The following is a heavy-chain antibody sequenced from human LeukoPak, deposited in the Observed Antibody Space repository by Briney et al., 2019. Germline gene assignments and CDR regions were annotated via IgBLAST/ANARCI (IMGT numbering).Heavy chain of an antibody. J-gene: IGHJ4*02. CDR2: INAGNGNT. D-gene: IGHD5-18*01. CDR1: GYTFSDYA. V-gene: IGHV1-3*01. CDR3: ARANSYGTPFDY. Sequence: GASVKVSCKASGYTFSDYAMHWVRQAPGQRLEWMGWINAGNGNTKYSQKFQGRVTITRDTSASTAYMELSSLRSEDTAVYYCARANSYGTPFDYWGQGTLVTVSS.